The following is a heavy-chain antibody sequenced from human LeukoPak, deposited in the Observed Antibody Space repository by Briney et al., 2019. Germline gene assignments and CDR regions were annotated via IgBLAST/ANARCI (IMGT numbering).Heavy chain of an antibody. J-gene: IGHJ4*02. V-gene: IGHV4-38-2*01. D-gene: IGHD2-2*01. CDR1: GYSISSGYY. Sequence: PSETLSLTCAVSGYSISSGYYWAWIRQPPGQGLEWIAGIHHSGNTFYNPSLKGRVTISLDTSKNQFSLNLNSVTAADTAVYYCARVASNMFGYASFDYWGQGTLVTVSS. CDR2: IHHSGNT. CDR3: ARVASNMFGYASFDY.